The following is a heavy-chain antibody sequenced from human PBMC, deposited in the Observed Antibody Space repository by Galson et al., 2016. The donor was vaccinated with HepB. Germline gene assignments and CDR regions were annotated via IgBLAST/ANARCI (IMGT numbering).Heavy chain of an antibody. CDR2: IIAIFGTV. CDR1: GGIFRSHA. V-gene: IGHV1-69*13. D-gene: IGHD3-22*01. J-gene: IGHJ4*02. CDR3: ARPNTYYETRGPWDY. Sequence: SVKVSCKASGGIFRSHAISWVRQTPGQGLEWMGGIIAIFGTVNYAQKFQGRVTITADESTSTVYMELNSLRSEDTAVYYCARPNTYYETRGPWDYWGQGTQVTVSS.